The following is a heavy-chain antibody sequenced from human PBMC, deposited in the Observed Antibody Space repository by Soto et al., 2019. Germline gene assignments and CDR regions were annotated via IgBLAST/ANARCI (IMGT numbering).Heavy chain of an antibody. Sequence: ASVKVSCKASGYTFTSYGISWVRQAPGQGLEWMGWISAYNGNTNYAQKLQGRVTMTTDTSTSTAYMELRSLRSDDTAVYYCARGLDGDYVFYYYYGMDVWGQGTTVTVSS. CDR1: GYTFTSYG. CDR2: ISAYNGNT. J-gene: IGHJ6*02. D-gene: IGHD4-17*01. CDR3: ARGLDGDYVFYYYYGMDV. V-gene: IGHV1-18*01.